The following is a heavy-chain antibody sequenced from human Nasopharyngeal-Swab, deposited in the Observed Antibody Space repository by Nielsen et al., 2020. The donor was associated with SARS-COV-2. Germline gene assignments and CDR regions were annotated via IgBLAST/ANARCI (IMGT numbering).Heavy chain of an antibody. CDR1: GYVFTYYY. J-gene: IGHJ4*02. V-gene: IGHV1-46*01. CDR3: ARESPPFEDCTDTSCHSGPWDS. D-gene: IGHD2-8*02. CDR2: INPGGGNA. Sequence: ASVKVSCKASGYVFTYYYVHWARQAPGQGPEWMGIINPGGGNATYPQSFQGRITMTSDTSTNTVFMELFSLRSEDTAVYYCARESPPFEDCTDTSCHSGPWDSWGQGTLVTVAS.